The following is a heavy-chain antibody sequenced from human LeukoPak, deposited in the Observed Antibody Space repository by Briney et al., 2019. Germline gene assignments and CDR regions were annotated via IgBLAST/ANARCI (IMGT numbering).Heavy chain of an antibody. V-gene: IGHV3-48*03. CDR2: ISSSGSTI. J-gene: IGHJ6*04. Sequence: GGPLRLPCTAYSFTFCSYQMNWAPPAPGLGLVWVSYISSSGSTIYYADSVKGRFTISRDNAKNSLYLQMNSLRAEDTAVYYCAELGITMIGGVWGKGTTVTISS. CDR3: AELGITMIGGV. D-gene: IGHD3-10*02. CDR1: SFTFCSYQ.